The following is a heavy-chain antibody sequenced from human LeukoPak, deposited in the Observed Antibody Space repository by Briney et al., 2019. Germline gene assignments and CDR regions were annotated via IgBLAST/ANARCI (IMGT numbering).Heavy chain of an antibody. Sequence: ASVKVSCEASGYTFTSYDINWVRQATGQGLEWMGWMNPNSGNTGYAQKFQGRVTMTRNTSISTAYMELSSLRSEDTAVYYCARDMVRGVTIYYYYGMDVWGQGTTVTVSS. J-gene: IGHJ6*02. CDR3: ARDMVRGVTIYYYYGMDV. V-gene: IGHV1-8*01. CDR1: GYTFTSYD. D-gene: IGHD3-10*01. CDR2: MNPNSGNT.